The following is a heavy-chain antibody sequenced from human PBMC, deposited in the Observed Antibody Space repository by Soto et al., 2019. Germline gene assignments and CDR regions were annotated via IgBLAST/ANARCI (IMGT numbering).Heavy chain of an antibody. CDR1: GFSFNGYG. CDR2: INQGGGEK. Sequence: EVRLVESGGGLVQPGGSLRLSCAASGFSFNGYGMSWVRQAPGKGLEWVANINQGGGEKYYVDSVKGRFTISRDNATNSLYLQMNSLRDEDTAVYYYARVLTAAFDHWGQGTLVTVSS. D-gene: IGHD2-21*02. V-gene: IGHV3-7*01. CDR3: ARVLTAAFDH. J-gene: IGHJ4*02.